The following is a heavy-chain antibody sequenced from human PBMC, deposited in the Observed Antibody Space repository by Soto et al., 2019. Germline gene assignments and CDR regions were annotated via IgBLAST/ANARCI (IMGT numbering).Heavy chain of an antibody. CDR2: ISLYSDDT. J-gene: IGHJ5*02. CDR3: ARVVPGAEAWFGP. V-gene: IGHV1-18*01. D-gene: IGHD2-2*01. CDR1: GYTFSNYG. Sequence: ASVKVSCKTSGYTFSNYGITWVRQAPGQPLEWLGWISLYSDDTNYAQKFQGRVSMTTDTSTTTAYMELRSLRSDDTAVYYCARVVPGAEAWFGPWGQGTLVTVSS.